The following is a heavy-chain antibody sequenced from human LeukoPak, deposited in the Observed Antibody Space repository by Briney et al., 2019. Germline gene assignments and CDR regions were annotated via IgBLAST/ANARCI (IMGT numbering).Heavy chain of an antibody. J-gene: IGHJ6*03. CDR1: GFTFSSYA. V-gene: IGHV3-23*01. CDR3: AKAPVAGYYYYYMDV. CDR2: ISGSGGST. Sequence: GGSLRLSCAASGFTFSSYAMSWVRQAPGKGLEWVSAISGSGGSTYYADSVKGRFTISRDNSKNTLYLQMNSLRGEDTAVYYCAKAPVAGYYYYYMDVWGKGTTVTVSS.